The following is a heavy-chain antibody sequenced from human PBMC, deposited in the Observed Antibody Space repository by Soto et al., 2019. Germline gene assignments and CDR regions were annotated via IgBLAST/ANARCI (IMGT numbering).Heavy chain of an antibody. J-gene: IGHJ4*02. CDR2: VYWDDDE. D-gene: IGHD6-6*01. Sequence: QITLKESGPTLVKPTQTLTLTCTFSGFSLNTRGVGVGWIRQPPGRALEWLALVYWDDDERYSPSLKNRLTITQDTSKKQAVLTMTNMDPVDTATYYCALSPLYASSSRVFDYWGQGTLVTVSS. V-gene: IGHV2-5*02. CDR1: GFSLNTRGVG. CDR3: ALSPLYASSSRVFDY.